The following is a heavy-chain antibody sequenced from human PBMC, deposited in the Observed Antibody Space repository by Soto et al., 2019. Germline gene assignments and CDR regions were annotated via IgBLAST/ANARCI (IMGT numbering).Heavy chain of an antibody. Sequence: EVQLVESGGGLVKPGGSLRLSCAASGFSFSSYSMNWVRQAPGKGLEWVSSISSSSSYIYYADSVKGRFTISRDNAKNSLYLQLNSLRAEDTAVYYCERDSCSSTSCFDWGQGTLVTVSS. CDR3: ERDSCSSTSCFD. D-gene: IGHD2-2*01. CDR2: ISSSSSYI. V-gene: IGHV3-21*01. CDR1: GFSFSSYS. J-gene: IGHJ4*02.